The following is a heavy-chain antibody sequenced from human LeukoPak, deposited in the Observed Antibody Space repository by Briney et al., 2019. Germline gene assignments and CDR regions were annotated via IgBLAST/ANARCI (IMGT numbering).Heavy chain of an antibody. CDR1: GGTFSSYA. V-gene: IGHV1-69*06. CDR3: ARVRGEIQLWFVFDY. J-gene: IGHJ4*02. CDR2: IIPIFGTA. D-gene: IGHD5-18*01. Sequence: SVKVSCKASGGTFSSYAISWVRQAPGQGLEWMGGIIPIFGTANYAQKFQGRVTITADKSTSTAYMELSSLRSEDTAVYYCARVRGEIQLWFVFDYWGQGTLVTVSS.